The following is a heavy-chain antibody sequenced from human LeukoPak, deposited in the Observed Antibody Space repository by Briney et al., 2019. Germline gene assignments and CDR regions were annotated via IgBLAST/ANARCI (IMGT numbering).Heavy chain of an antibody. CDR1: GFTFSSYA. J-gene: IGHJ6*02. V-gene: IGHV3-30*04. Sequence: GGSLRLSCAASGFTFSSYAMHWVRQAPGKGLEWVAVISYDGSNKYYADSVKGRFTISRDNSKNTLYLQMNSLRAEDTAVYYCARAEYQLLPYYYYGMDVWGQGTTVTVSS. CDR2: ISYDGSNK. D-gene: IGHD2-2*01. CDR3: ARAEYQLLPYYYYGMDV.